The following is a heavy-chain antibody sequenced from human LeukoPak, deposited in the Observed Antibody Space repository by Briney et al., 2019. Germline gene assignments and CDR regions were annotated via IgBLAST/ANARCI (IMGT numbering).Heavy chain of an antibody. CDR2: ISSSSSTI. CDR1: GGSISSSN. J-gene: IGHJ4*02. Sequence: ETLSLTCAVSGGSISSSNWWSWVRQPPGKGLEWVSYISSSSSTIYYADSVKGRFTISRDNAKNSLYLQMNSLRAEDTAVYYCARGLFPILSVVVILGYFDYWGQGTLVTVSS. D-gene: IGHD3-22*01. CDR3: ARGLFPILSVVVILGYFDY. V-gene: IGHV3-48*01.